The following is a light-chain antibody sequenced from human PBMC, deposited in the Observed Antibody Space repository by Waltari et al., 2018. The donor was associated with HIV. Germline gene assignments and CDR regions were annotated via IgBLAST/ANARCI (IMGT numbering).Light chain of an antibody. Sequence: QSVLTQPPSASGIPGQRVTIPCSGTRSNIGSNTVTWYQKLPGTAPKLLIYNDDQRPSGVPERFSGSRSGTSAALAINGLQSEDEADYYCASWDDRLNGQGVFGGGTTLTVL. CDR1: RSNIGSNT. J-gene: IGLJ3*02. V-gene: IGLV1-44*01. CDR3: ASWDDRLNGQGV. CDR2: NDD.